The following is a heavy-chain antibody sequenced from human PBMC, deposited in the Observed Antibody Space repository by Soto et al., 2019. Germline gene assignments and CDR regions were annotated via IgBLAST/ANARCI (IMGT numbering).Heavy chain of an antibody. CDR3: ASNSGSYSGSNYYYGMDV. J-gene: IGHJ6*02. CDR1: GFTFSSYA. V-gene: IGHV3-23*01. CDR2: ISGSGGST. Sequence: GVLRLSCAASGFTFSSYAMSWVRQAPGKGLEWVSAISGSGGSTYYADSVKGRFTISRDNSKNTLYLQMNSLRAEDTAVYYCASNSGSYSGSNYYYGMDVWGQGTTVTVSS. D-gene: IGHD1-26*01.